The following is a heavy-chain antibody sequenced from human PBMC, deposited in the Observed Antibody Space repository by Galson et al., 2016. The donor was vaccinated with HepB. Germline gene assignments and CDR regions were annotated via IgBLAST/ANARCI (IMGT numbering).Heavy chain of an antibody. CDR1: GFTFGSYA. CDR3: AKDLRGGRSAISDY. Sequence: SLRLSCAASGFTFGSYAMNWVRQAPGKGLEWVSIISDSGGSTYYADSVKGRFTISRDNSKNTLYLRMNSLRAEDTAVYYCAKDLRGGRSAISDYWGQGTLVTVSS. CDR2: ISDSGGST. J-gene: IGHJ4*02. D-gene: IGHD3-16*01. V-gene: IGHV3-23*01.